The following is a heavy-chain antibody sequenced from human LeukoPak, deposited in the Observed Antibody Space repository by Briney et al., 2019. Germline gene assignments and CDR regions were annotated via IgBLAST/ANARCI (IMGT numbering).Heavy chain of an antibody. CDR1: GGSISRYY. D-gene: IGHD5-18*01. Sequence: PSETLSLTCTVSGGSISRYYWSWIRQPPGKRLEWIGYIYYSGSTNYNPSLKSRVTISVDTSKNQFSLELSSVTAADTAVYYCARDGGYSYGLDVWGQGTTVTVSS. CDR2: IYYSGST. J-gene: IGHJ6*02. V-gene: IGHV4-59*01. CDR3: ARDGGYSYGLDV.